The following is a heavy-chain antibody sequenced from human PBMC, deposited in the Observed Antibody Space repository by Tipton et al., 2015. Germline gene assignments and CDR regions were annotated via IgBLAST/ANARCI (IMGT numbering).Heavy chain of an antibody. D-gene: IGHD4-11*01. J-gene: IGHJ5*02. Sequence: TLSLTCAVFGGSFSGDYWSWIRQPPGKGLEWIGEINHSGSTNYNPSLKSRVTISRDTSKNQFSLKLTSVTAADTAVYYCARGRSTVNNAVEGYWFAPWGQGTLVTVSS. CDR2: INHSGST. CDR1: GGSFSGDY. V-gene: IGHV4-34*01. CDR3: ARGRSTVNNAVEGYWFAP.